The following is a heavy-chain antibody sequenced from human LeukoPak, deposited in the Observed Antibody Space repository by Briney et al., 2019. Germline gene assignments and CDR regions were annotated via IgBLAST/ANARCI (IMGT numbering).Heavy chain of an antibody. CDR3: ARDKGDLPSYYYYYGMDV. V-gene: IGHV3-33*01. CDR1: GFTFSSYG. Sequence: PGRSLRLSCAASGFTFSSYGVHWVRQAPGKGLEWVAVIWYDGSSKYYADSVKGRFTISRDNSKNTLYLQMNSLRAEDTAVYYCARDKGDLPSYYYYYGMDVWGKGTTVTVSS. J-gene: IGHJ6*04. D-gene: IGHD1-26*01. CDR2: IWYDGSSK.